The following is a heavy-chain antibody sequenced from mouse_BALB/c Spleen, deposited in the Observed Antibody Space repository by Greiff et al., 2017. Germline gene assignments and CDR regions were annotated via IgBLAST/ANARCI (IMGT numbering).Heavy chain of an antibody. CDR3: ARLPYDYDNAY. V-gene: IGHV2-2*02. D-gene: IGHD2-4*01. J-gene: IGHJ3*01. CDR2: IWSGGST. CDR1: GFSLTSYG. Sequence: VKVVESGPGLVQPSQSLSITCTVSGFSLTSYGVHWVRQSPGKGLEWLGVIWSGGSTDYNAAFISRLSISKDNSKSQVFFKMNSLQANYTAIYYCARLPYDYDNAYWGQGTLVTVSA.